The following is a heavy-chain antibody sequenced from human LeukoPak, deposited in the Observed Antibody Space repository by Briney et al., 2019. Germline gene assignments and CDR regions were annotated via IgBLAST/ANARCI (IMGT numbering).Heavy chain of an antibody. CDR2: INPNSGGT. Sequence: GASVKVFCKASGYTFTGYYMHWVRQAPGQGLEWMGWINPNSGGTNYVQKFQGRVTMTRDTSISTAYMELSRLRSDDTAAYYCARWGYCSSTSCSGKFDYWGQGTLVTVSS. CDR1: GYTFTGYY. CDR3: ARWGYCSSTSCSGKFDY. J-gene: IGHJ4*02. V-gene: IGHV1-2*02. D-gene: IGHD2-2*01.